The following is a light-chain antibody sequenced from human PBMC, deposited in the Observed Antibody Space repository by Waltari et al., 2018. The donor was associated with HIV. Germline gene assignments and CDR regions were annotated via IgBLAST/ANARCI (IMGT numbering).Light chain of an antibody. Sequence: QSALTQPASVSGSPGQSITISCTGTSSDVGNYNYVSWFQQPPDKAPTLILFDVNKRPSGVSSRFSGSKSAKTASLTISGLQPEDEGDYFYTSYTSSDTWVFGGGTKVTVL. J-gene: IGLJ3*02. CDR2: DVN. V-gene: IGLV2-14*03. CDR1: SSDVGNYNY. CDR3: TSYTSSDTWV.